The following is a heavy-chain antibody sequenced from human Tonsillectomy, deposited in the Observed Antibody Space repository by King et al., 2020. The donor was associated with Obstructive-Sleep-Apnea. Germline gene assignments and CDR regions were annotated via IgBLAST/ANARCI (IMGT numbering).Heavy chain of an antibody. D-gene: IGHD3-22*01. CDR3: ARGAGYYDNSGYTP. V-gene: IGHV1-69*01. Sequence: VQLVESGPEVKKPGSSVKVSCKASGGPFSSYAISWVRQAPGQGLEWMGGIIPIFGTTNYAQKFQGRVTITADESTSTAYMELSSLRSEDTAVYYCARGAGYYDNSGYTPWGQGTLVTVSS. CDR1: GGPFSSYA. CDR2: IIPIFGTT. J-gene: IGHJ5*02.